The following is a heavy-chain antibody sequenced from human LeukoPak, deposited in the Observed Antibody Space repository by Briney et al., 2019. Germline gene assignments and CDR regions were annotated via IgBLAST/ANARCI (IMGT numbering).Heavy chain of an antibody. CDR1: GFTFSSYS. J-gene: IGHJ6*03. V-gene: IGHV3-21*01. CDR3: ARDTRDQDYYYYYMDV. CDR2: ISSSSSYI. D-gene: IGHD2-2*01. Sequence: GGSLRLSCAASGFTFSSYSMNWVRQAPGKGLEWVSSISSSSSYIYYADSVKGRFTISRDNAKNSLYLQMNSLRAEDTAVYYCARDTRDQDYYYYYMDVWGKGTTVTISS.